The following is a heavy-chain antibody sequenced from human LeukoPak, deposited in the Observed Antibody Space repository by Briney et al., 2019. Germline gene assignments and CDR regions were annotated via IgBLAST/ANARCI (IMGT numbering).Heavy chain of an antibody. CDR2: ISAYNGNT. Sequence: GASVKVSCKASGYTFTSYGISWMRQAPGQGLEWMGWISAYNGNTNYAQKLQGRVTMTTDTSTSTAYMELRSLRSDDTAVYYCAREGAAAGTPDAFDIWGQGTMVTVSS. CDR3: AREGAAAGTPDAFDI. V-gene: IGHV1-18*01. D-gene: IGHD6-13*01. J-gene: IGHJ3*02. CDR1: GYTFTSYG.